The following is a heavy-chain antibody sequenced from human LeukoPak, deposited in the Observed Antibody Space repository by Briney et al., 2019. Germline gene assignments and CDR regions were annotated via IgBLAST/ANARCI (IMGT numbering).Heavy chain of an antibody. CDR3: ARDRAWYSSSWDWFDP. Sequence: ASVKVSCKASGYTFTSYAVHWVRQAPGQRLEWMGWINAGNGNTKYSQEFQGRVTITRDTSASTACMELSSLRSEDMAVYYCARDRAWYSSSWDWFDPWGQGTLVTVSS. CDR2: INAGNGNT. CDR1: GYTFTSYA. J-gene: IGHJ5*02. V-gene: IGHV1-3*03. D-gene: IGHD6-13*01.